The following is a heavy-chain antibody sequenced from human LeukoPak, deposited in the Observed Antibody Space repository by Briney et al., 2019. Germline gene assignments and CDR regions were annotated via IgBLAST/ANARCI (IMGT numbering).Heavy chain of an antibody. V-gene: IGHV3-15*01. D-gene: IGHD3-22*01. CDR2: IKSKTDGGTT. CDR3: TSYYYDSSGYIQNWFDP. Sequence: GGSLRLSCAASGFTFSNAWMSWVRQAPGKGLEWVGRIKSKTDGGTTDYAAPVKGRFTISRDDSKNTLYLQMNSLKTEDTAVYYCTSYYYDSSGYIQNWFDPWGQGTLVTVSS. CDR1: GFTFSNAW. J-gene: IGHJ5*02.